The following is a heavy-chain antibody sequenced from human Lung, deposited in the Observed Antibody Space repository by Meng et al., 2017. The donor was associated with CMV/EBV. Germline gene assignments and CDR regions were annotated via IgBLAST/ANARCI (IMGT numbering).Heavy chain of an antibody. CDR2: ISWNSGSI. CDR1: GFTFDDYA. V-gene: IGHV3-9*01. CDR3: AKDTGGYSYGYNAFDI. Sequence: GGSLRLXCAASGFTFDDYAMHWVRHAPGKGLEWVSGISWNSGSIGYADSVKGRFTISRDNAKNSLYLQMNSLIAEDTALYYCAKDTGGYSYGYNAFDIWGQGTXVTVSS. D-gene: IGHD5-18*01. J-gene: IGHJ3*02.